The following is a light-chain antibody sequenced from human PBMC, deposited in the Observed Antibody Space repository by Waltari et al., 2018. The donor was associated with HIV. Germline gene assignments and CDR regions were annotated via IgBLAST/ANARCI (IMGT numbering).Light chain of an antibody. V-gene: IGKV3-15*01. CDR1: QSVSSN. CDR3: QQYNKWPET. J-gene: IGKJ1*01. CDR2: GSS. Sequence: EIVMTQSPATLSVSPGERATLSCRASQSVSSNLAWYQQKPGQAPRLPIYGSSTRATGIPARFGGSGSGTEFTLTISSLQSEDFAVYYCQQYNKWPETFGQGTKVEIK.